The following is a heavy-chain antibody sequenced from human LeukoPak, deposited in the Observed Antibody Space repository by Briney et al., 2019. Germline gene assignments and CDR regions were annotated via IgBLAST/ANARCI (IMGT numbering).Heavy chain of an antibody. D-gene: IGHD3-16*02. CDR2: IVVGSGNT. CDR3: AAVTLTFGGVIAMGPDY. V-gene: IGHV1-58*02. CDR1: GFTFTSSA. Sequence: SVKVSCKSSGFTFTSSAMQWVRQARGQRLEWIRWIVVGSGNTNYAQKFQERVTITRDMSTSTAYMELSSLRSEDTAVYYCAAVTLTFGGVIAMGPDYWGQGTLVTVSS. J-gene: IGHJ4*02.